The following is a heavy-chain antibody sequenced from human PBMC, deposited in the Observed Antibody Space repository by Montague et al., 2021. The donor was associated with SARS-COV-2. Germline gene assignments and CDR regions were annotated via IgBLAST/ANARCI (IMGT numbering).Heavy chain of an antibody. CDR1: GGSITGYY. V-gene: IGHV4-59*01. J-gene: IGHJ3*02. Sequence: SETLSLTCTVSGGSITGYYWSWLRRSPGKGLEWIAYIYGGGAVNYNPSLGSRVTISTDTSKNQLSLKVNSVTAADTAVYHCVRDHPYGGPRGAYDIWGQGTVVTVSS. D-gene: IGHD4-23*01. CDR3: VRDHPYGGPRGAYDI. CDR2: IYGGGAV.